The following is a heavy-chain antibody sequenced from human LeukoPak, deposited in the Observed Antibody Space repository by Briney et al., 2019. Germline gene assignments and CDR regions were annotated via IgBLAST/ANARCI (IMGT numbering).Heavy chain of an antibody. J-gene: IGHJ4*02. CDR1: GFDLNHVW. D-gene: IGHD5/OR15-5a*01. V-gene: IGHV3-15*01. Sequence: PGGSLRLSCAASGFDLNHVWMSWVRQAPGKGLEWVGRIKSKADGVTTDYAAPVKGRFTISRDDSKNTLYLQMNSLKTEDTAVYYCARIRGYSVYDFSYWGQGTLVTVPS. CDR2: IKSKADGVTT. CDR3: ARIRGYSVYDFSY.